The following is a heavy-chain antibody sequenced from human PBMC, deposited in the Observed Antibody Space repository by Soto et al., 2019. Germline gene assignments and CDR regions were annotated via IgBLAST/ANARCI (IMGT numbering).Heavy chain of an antibody. CDR1: GGSFSGYY. J-gene: IGHJ4*02. Sequence: QVQLQQWGAGLLKPSETLSLTCAVYGGSFSGYYWSWIRQPPGKGLEWIGEINHSGSTNYNPSLKSRVTISVDTSKNQFSLKLSSVTAADTAVYYCARGLYYYDSSGYPEPEYYFDYWGQGTLVTVSS. CDR3: ARGLYYYDSSGYPEPEYYFDY. CDR2: INHSGST. D-gene: IGHD3-22*01. V-gene: IGHV4-34*01.